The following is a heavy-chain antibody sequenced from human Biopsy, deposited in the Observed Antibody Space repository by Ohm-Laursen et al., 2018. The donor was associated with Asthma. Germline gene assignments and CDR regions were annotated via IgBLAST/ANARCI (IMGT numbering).Heavy chain of an antibody. CDR2: INAGIGNT. V-gene: IGHV1-3*01. CDR1: GYTFIHYA. Sequence: GASVKVSCKASGYTFIHYAIHWVRQAPGQRLEWMGWINAGIGNTKYSQKFQGRVSITRDTSARTAYMELRSLRSEDTATYYCARTYYDFLTGQVKDVFGVWGQGTMVTVSS. D-gene: IGHD3-9*01. J-gene: IGHJ3*01. CDR3: ARTYYDFLTGQVKDVFGV.